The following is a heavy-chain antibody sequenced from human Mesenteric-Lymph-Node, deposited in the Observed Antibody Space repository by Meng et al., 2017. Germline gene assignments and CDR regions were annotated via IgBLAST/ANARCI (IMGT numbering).Heavy chain of an antibody. V-gene: IGHV4-34*01. D-gene: IGHD1-20*01. CDR3: ARVNDPITHCSNMDV. Sequence: SDTLSPTCAVYGGSFSGYYWSWIRQDPGKGLEWIGQINHRGSTNYNPSLQSRVTLSVDTFKNQSSLKWSSITASDTAVYFCARVNDPITHCSNMDVWGQGTTVTVSS. CDR1: GGSFSGYY. J-gene: IGHJ6*02. CDR2: INHRGST.